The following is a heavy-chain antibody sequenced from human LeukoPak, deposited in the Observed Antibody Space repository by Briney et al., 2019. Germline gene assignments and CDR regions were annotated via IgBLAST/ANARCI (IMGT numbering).Heavy chain of an antibody. J-gene: IGHJ4*02. CDR2: ISYDGSNK. Sequence: GGSLRLSCAASGFTFSSYGMHWVRQAPGKGLEWVAVISYDGSNKYYADSVKGRFTISRDNSKNTLYLQMDSLRAEDTAVYYCARDGDWGRYDHWGQGTLVVVSS. CDR1: GFTFSSYG. V-gene: IGHV3-30*03. D-gene: IGHD7-27*01. CDR3: ARDGDWGRYDH.